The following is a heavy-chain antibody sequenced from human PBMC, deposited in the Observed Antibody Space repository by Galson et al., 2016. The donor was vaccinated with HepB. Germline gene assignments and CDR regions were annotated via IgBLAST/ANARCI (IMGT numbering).Heavy chain of an antibody. D-gene: IGHD2-2*02. CDR3: ARDADIVKVPAAIRADY. CDR1: GFTFSNAW. J-gene: IGHJ4*02. V-gene: IGHV3-30*03. Sequence: SLRLSCAVSGFTFSNAWMSWVRQAPGKGLEWVAVISYDGSNKYYADSVKGRFTISRDNSKNTLYLQMNSLRAEDTAVYYCARDADIVKVPAAIRADYWGQGTLVTVSS. CDR2: ISYDGSNK.